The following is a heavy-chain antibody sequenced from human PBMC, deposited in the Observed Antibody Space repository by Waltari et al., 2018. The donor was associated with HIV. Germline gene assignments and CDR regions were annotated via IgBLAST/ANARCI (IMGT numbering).Heavy chain of an antibody. V-gene: IGHV3-7*01. Sequence: EVQLVESGGGLVQPGGSLSLSCPASGLPFSRYWMRWVRPAPGKGLEWVANIKQDGSEKYYVDSVKGRFTISRDNAKNSLYLQMNSLRAEDTAVYYCARVLGIQLWLFDYWGQGTLVTVSS. D-gene: IGHD5-18*01. CDR3: ARVLGIQLWLFDY. CDR1: GLPFSRYW. CDR2: IKQDGSEK. J-gene: IGHJ4*02.